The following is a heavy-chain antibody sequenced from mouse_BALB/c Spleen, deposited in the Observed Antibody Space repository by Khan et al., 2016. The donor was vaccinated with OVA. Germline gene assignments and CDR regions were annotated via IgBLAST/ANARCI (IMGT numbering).Heavy chain of an antibody. V-gene: IGHV1-61*01. CDR2: INPSDSES. Sequence: QVQLQQSGAGLVRPGASVKLSCKASGYTFTSYWMNWLRQRPGQGLEGVGKINPSDSESHSSQMFKDKATLTVDKSSGQAYMQLSSLTSEDSAVFYFTRRYKYGYDPPCFASWGQGTLITVSA. CDR1: GYTFTSYW. J-gene: IGHJ3*01. CDR3: TRRYKYGYDPPCFAS. D-gene: IGHD2-2*01.